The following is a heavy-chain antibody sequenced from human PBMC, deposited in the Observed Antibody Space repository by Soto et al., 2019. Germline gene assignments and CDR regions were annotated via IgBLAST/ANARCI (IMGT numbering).Heavy chain of an antibody. V-gene: IGHV5-51*01. CDR2: IYPGDSDS. D-gene: IGHD6-13*01. Sequence: GESLKISCKGAGYSFPSYWIAWVRQMPGKGLEWMGIIYPGDSDSRYNPSFQGQVTISADKSIATAYLQWSSLKASDTAMYYCARYMAASSFDYWGQETLVTVS. CDR3: ARYMAASSFDY. J-gene: IGHJ4*02. CDR1: GYSFPSYW.